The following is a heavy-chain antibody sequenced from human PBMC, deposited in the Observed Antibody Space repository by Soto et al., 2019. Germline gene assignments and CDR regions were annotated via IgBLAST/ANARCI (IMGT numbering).Heavy chain of an antibody. Sequence: GASVKVSCKASGGTFSSYAISWVRQAPGQGLEWMGGIIPIFGTANYAQKFQGRVTITADESTSTAYMELSSLRSEDTAVYYCARYKGEYSYRMDVWGQGTTVTVSS. CDR1: GGTFSSYA. V-gene: IGHV1-69*13. J-gene: IGHJ6*02. D-gene: IGHD5-18*01. CDR3: ARYKGEYSYRMDV. CDR2: IIPIFGTA.